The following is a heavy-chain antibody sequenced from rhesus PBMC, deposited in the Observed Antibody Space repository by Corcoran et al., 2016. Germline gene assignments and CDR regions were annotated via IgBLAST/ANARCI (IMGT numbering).Heavy chain of an antibody. D-gene: IGHD6-31*01. CDR3: AREGYSSGLDF. J-gene: IGHJ4*01. CDR2: IHGSGMST. Sequence: QLQLQESGPGLVKPSETLSVTCAVSGGSISSSYWSWIRQAPGKGLEWIAYIHGSGMSTTSNPDLQRRVTMSIATSKTQHSLKLGSVPAAETAVYYCAREGYSSGLDFWGQGVLVTVSS. CDR1: GGSISSSY. V-gene: IGHV4-169*02.